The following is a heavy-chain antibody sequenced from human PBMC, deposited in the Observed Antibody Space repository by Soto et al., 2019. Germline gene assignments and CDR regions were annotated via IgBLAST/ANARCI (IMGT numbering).Heavy chain of an antibody. CDR2: SRNKAKSYTT. J-gene: IGHJ4*02. Sequence: EVQLVESGGGLVQPGASLRLSCAASGFTFSDHYMDWVRQAPGKGLEWVGRSRNKAKSYTTEYAASVKGRFTISRDDSKNSLYLQMNSLKTEDTAVYYCTRAARYYFDSWGQGTLVTVSS. CDR3: TRAARYYFDS. V-gene: IGHV3-72*01. CDR1: GFTFSDHY.